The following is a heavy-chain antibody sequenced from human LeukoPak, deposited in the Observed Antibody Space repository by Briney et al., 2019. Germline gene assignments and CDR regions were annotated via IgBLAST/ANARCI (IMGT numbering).Heavy chain of an antibody. V-gene: IGHV4-39*07. CDR1: GGSVNTTSYY. J-gene: IGHJ4*02. CDR3: ARLTYYGDYGEFDY. Sequence: SETLSLICTVSGGSVNTTSYYWGWIRQSPGKGLEWIGGVFYTGSSYYNPSLKSRVTISVDTSKNQFSLKLSSVTAADTAVFYCARLTYYGDYGEFDYWGQGTLVTVSS. CDR2: VFYTGSS. D-gene: IGHD4-17*01.